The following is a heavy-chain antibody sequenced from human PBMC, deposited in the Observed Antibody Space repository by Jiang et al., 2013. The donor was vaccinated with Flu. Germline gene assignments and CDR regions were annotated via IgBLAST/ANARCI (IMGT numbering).Heavy chain of an antibody. D-gene: IGHD1-26*01. J-gene: IGHJ4*02. CDR2: IKSLPDDGTT. CDR1: GITFSDAW. CDR3: GAAPGGSRVH. Sequence: QLLESGGGLVKPGGSLRLSCTASGITFSDAWMSWVRQSPGRGLEWVGRIKSLPDDGTTDYAAPVKGRFTISRDDSENTLYLQMNSLETDDTGVYYCGAAPGGSRVHWGQGTPVTVSS. V-gene: IGHV3-15*01.